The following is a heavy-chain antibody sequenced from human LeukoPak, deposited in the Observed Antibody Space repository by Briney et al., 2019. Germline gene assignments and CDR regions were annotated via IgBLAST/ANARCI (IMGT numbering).Heavy chain of an antibody. V-gene: IGHV3-23*01. J-gene: IGHJ4*02. D-gene: IGHD3-10*01. Sequence: GGSLRLSCAASGFTFSSYAMSWVRQAPGKGLKWVSAISGSGGSTYYADSVKGRFTISRDNSKNTLYLQMNSLTAEDTAVYYCAKRYYYGSGSFDYWGQGTLVTVSS. CDR3: AKRYYYGSGSFDY. CDR1: GFTFSSYA. CDR2: ISGSGGST.